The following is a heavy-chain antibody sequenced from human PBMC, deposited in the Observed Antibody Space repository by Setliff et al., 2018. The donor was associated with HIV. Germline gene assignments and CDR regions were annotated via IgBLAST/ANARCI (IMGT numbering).Heavy chain of an antibody. CDR1: GFTFDDYG. CDR2: INWNGGST. CDR3: ARVGYSTGWYNWFDP. V-gene: IGHV3-20*04. D-gene: IGHD6-19*01. J-gene: IGHJ5*02. Sequence: GGSLRLSCAASGFTFDDYGMSWVRQAPGKGLEWVSGINWNGGSTGYADSVKGRFTISRDNAKNSLYLQMNSLRAEDTALYYCARVGYSTGWYNWFDPWGQGTLVTVTS.